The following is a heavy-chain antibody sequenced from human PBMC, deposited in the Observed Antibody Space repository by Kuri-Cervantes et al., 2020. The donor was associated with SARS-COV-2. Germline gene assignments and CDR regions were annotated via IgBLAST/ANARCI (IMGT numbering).Heavy chain of an antibody. CDR2: IIPIFGTA. CDR3: ARLLVSGVSSSWYLLSRPNDYYYYMDV. V-gene: IGHV1-69*06. Sequence: SVQVSCKASGGTFSSYTISWGLQAPGQGLEWMGGIIPIFGTANYAQKFQGRVTITADKSTSTAYMELSSLRSEDTAVYYCARLLVSGVSSSWYLLSRPNDYYYYMDVWGKGTTVTVSS. D-gene: IGHD6-13*01. CDR1: GGTFSSYT. J-gene: IGHJ6*03.